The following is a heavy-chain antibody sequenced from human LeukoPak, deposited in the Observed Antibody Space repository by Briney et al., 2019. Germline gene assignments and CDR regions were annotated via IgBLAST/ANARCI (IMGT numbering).Heavy chain of an antibody. CDR1: GFTFSSYN. J-gene: IGHJ6*02. V-gene: IGHV3-21*01. CDR3: ARGLLNYYGMDV. D-gene: IGHD3-9*01. CDR2: ISSSSSYI. Sequence: GGSLRLSCAASGFTFSSYNMNWVRQAPGKGLEWVSSISSSSSYIYYADSVKGRFTISRDNAKNSLYLQMNSLRAEDTAVYYCARGLLNYYGMDVWGQGTTVTVSS.